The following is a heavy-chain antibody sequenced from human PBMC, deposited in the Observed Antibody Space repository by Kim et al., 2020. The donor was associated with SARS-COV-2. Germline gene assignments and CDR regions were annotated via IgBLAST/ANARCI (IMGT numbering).Heavy chain of an antibody. CDR3: AREGIAARLFDY. J-gene: IGHJ4*02. Sequence: TYNPSLKNRVTISVDTSKNQFSLKLSSVTAADAAVYYCAREGIAARLFDYWGQGTLVTVSS. D-gene: IGHD6-6*01. V-gene: IGHV4-34*01.